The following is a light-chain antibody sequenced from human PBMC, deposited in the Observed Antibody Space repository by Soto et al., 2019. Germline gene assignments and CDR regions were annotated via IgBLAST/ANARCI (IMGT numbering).Light chain of an antibody. J-gene: IGLJ2*01. CDR2: NNN. CDR3: AAWDDSLEVV. CDR1: SSNIGGRT. V-gene: IGLV1-44*01. Sequence: QSALTQPPSASGTPGQRVTISCSGSSSNIGGRTVNWYQQLPGTAPRLLIFNNNQRPSGVPDRFSGSKSGTSASLAITGLQSEDEADYYCAAWDDSLEVVFGGGTKVTVL.